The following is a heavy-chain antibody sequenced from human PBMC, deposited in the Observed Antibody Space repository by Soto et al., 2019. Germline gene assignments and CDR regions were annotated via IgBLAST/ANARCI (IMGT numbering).Heavy chain of an antibody. V-gene: IGHV3-30*18. CDR3: AKECYDSSGYYYTPCSDAFDI. CDR1: GFTFSSYG. CDR2: ISYDGSNK. D-gene: IGHD3-22*01. J-gene: IGHJ3*02. Sequence: GGSLRLSCAASGFTFSSYGMHWVRQAPGKGLEWVAVISYDGSNKYYADSVKGRFTISRDNSKNTLYLQMNSLRAEDTAGYYCAKECYDSSGYYYTPCSDAFDIWGQGTMVTVSS.